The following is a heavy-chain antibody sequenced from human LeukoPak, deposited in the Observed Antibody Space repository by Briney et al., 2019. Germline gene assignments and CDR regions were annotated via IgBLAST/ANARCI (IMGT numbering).Heavy chain of an antibody. CDR3: TTCYLQH. CDR2: ISGSSKHR. D-gene: IGHD4-17*01. CDR1: GFTFTSYS. J-gene: IGHJ1*01. Sequence: PGGSLRLSCAASGFTFTSYSMNWVRQAPGKGLESVSSISGSSKHRYYADSVKGRFTISRDNAKSSLYLQMNSLRAEDTAVYSVTTCYLQHWGQGTLVTVSS. V-gene: IGHV3-21*01.